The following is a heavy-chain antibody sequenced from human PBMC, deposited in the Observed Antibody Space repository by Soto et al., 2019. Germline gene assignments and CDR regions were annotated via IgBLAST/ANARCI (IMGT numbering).Heavy chain of an antibody. CDR1: GGTFSSYA. CDR3: ARDKKRIQLWSTRAFDI. CDR2: IIPIFGTA. J-gene: IGHJ3*02. Sequence: SVKVSCKASGGTFSSYAISWVRQAPGQGLEWMGGIIPIFGTANYAQKFQGRVTITADGSTSTAYMELSSLRSEDTAVYYCARDKKRIQLWSTRAFDIWGQGTMVTVSS. D-gene: IGHD5-18*01. V-gene: IGHV1-69*13.